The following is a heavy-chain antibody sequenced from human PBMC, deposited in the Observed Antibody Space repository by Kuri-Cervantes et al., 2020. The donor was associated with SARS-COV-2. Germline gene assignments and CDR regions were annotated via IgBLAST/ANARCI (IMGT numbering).Heavy chain of an antibody. Sequence: SETLSLTCTVSGGSISSYYWSWIRQPAGKGLEWIGRIYTSGSTNYNPSLKSRVTMSVDTSKNQFSLKPSSVTAADTAVYYCASIDSSGYYADYWGQGTLVTVSS. D-gene: IGHD3-22*01. V-gene: IGHV4-4*07. J-gene: IGHJ4*02. CDR2: IYTSGST. CDR3: ASIDSSGYYADY. CDR1: GGSISSYY.